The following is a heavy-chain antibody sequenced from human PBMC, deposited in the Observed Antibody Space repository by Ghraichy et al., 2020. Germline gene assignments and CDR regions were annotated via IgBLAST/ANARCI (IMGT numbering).Heavy chain of an antibody. Sequence: GESLNISCAASGFSLNSYAMSWVRQAPGKGLEWVSAISGSGGSTYYVDSVKGRFTISRDNSKNTLSLQMNSLRAGDTAVYYCAKSRAVTSYYYYGMDVWGQGTTVTVSS. CDR1: GFSLNSYA. D-gene: IGHD4-17*01. J-gene: IGHJ6*02. V-gene: IGHV3-23*01. CDR3: AKSRAVTSYYYYGMDV. CDR2: ISGSGGST.